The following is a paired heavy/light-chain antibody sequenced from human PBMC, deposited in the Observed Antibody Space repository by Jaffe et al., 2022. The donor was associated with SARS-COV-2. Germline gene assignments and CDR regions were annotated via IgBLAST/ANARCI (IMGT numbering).Heavy chain of an antibody. CDR3: AKDRGRGYRYGYGGGSSYFDY. V-gene: IGHV3-30*18. CDR2: ISYDGSSK. Sequence: QVQLVESGGGVVQPGRSLRLSCAASGFTFSSYGMHWVRQAPGKGLEWVAVISYDGSSKNYEDSVKGRFTISRDTSKKTLYLQMDSLRAEDTAVYYCAKDRGRGYRYGYGGGSSYFDYWGQGTLVTVSS. D-gene: IGHD5-18*01. J-gene: IGHJ4*02. CDR1: GFTFSSYG.
Light chain of an antibody. CDR2: AAS. J-gene: IGKJ4*01. CDR3: QQSYSTPLT. CDR1: QTISSY. Sequence: DIQMTQSPSSLSASVGDRVTITCRASQTISSYLNWYQQKPGKAPNLLIYAASSLQSGVPSRFSGSGSGTDFTLTISSLQPEDFATYYCQQSYSTPLTFGGGTKVEIK. V-gene: IGKV1-39*01.